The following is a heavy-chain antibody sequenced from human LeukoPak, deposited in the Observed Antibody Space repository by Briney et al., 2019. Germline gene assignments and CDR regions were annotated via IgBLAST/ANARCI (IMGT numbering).Heavy chain of an antibody. CDR1: GFIFSNYW. Sequence: PGGSLRLSCAASGFIFSNYWMTWVRQAPGKGLEWVANIKEDGSEKYYLDSVSGRFTISRDNAKNSLYLQMNSLRAEDTAVYYCVKVSIVVAGSDYWGQGTLVTVSS. V-gene: IGHV3-7*01. CDR3: VKVSIVVAGSDY. J-gene: IGHJ4*02. CDR2: IKEDGSEK. D-gene: IGHD3-22*01.